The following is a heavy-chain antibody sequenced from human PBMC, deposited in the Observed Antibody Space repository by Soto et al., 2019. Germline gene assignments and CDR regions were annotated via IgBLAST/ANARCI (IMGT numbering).Heavy chain of an antibody. V-gene: IGHV4-59*01. CDR3: ARVHEGIVGGHAFDI. CDR1: GGSISSYY. CDR2: IYYSGST. Sequence: SETLSLTCTVSGGSISSYYWSWIRQPPGKGLEWIGYIYYSGSTNYNPSLKSRVTISVDTSKNQFSLKLSSVTAADTAVYYCARVHEGIVGGHAFDIWGQGTMVTVSS. D-gene: IGHD1-26*01. J-gene: IGHJ3*02.